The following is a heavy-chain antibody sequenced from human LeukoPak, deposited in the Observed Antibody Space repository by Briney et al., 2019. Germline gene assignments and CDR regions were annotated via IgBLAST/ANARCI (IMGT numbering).Heavy chain of an antibody. CDR2: IKQDGSEK. V-gene: IGHV3-7*01. Sequence: GGSLRLSCAASGFTFSSYWMSWVRQAPGKGLEWVANIKQDGSEKYYVDSVKGRFTISRDNAKNSLYLQMNSLRAEDTAVYYCARVTSDSSSWEYYFDYWGQGTLVTVSS. J-gene: IGHJ4*02. D-gene: IGHD6-13*01. CDR3: ARVTSDSSSWEYYFDY. CDR1: GFTFSSYW.